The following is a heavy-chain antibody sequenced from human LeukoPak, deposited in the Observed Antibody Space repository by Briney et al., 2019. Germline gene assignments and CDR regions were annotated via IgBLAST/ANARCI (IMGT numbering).Heavy chain of an antibody. CDR2: INAGNGNT. CDR1: GYTFTSYA. CDR3: ARDVGVVREVYFDY. D-gene: IGHD3-10*01. V-gene: IGHV1-3*01. J-gene: IGHJ4*02. Sequence: GASVKVSCKASGYTFTSYAMHWVRQAPGQRLEWMGWINAGNGNTKYSQKFQGRVTITRDTSASTAYMELSSLRFEDTAVYYCARDVGVVREVYFDYWGQGTLVTVSS.